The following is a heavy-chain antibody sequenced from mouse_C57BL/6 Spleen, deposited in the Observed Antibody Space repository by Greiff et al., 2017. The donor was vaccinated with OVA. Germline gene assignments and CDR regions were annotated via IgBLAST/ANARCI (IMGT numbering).Heavy chain of an antibody. CDR1: GYAFSSSW. J-gene: IGHJ4*01. CDR3: AITGTNYAMDY. V-gene: IGHV1-82*01. CDR2: IYPGDGDT. D-gene: IGHD4-1*01. Sequence: VKLMESGPELVKPGASVKISCKASGYAFSSSWMNWVKQRPGKGLEWIGRIYPGDGDTNYNGKFKGKAKLTADKSSSTAYMQLSSLTSEDSAVYFCAITGTNYAMDYWGQGTSVTVSS.